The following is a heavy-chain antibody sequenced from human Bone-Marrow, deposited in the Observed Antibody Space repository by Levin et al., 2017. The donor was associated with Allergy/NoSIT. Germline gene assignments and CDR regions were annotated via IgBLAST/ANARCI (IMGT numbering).Heavy chain of an antibody. CDR2: TNFDGSST. V-gene: IGHV3-74*01. CDR3: TMPRYCRSGRCYYFAH. D-gene: IGHD2-2*01. J-gene: IGHJ4*02. CDR1: GFSFSTYL. Sequence: GASVKVSCAASGFSFSTYLMHWVRQAPGKGLVWVARTNFDGSSTSYADSVKGRFTISRDNAKNTLYLQMNSLRAEDTAIYYCTMPRYCRSGRCYYFAHWGQGTLVTVSS.